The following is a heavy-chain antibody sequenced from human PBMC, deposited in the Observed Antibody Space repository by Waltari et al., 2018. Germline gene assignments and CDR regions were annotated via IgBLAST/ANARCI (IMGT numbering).Heavy chain of an antibody. CDR2: INPNSGGT. CDR3: ARVPRPYDSSGARRYFDY. CDR1: GYTFTGYY. V-gene: IGHV1-2*06. J-gene: IGHJ4*02. Sequence: QVQLVQSGAEVKKPGASVKVSCKASGYTFTGYYMHWVRLAPGQGLEWMGRINPNSGGTNYAQKFQGRVTMTRDTSISTAYMELSRLRSDDTAVYYCARVPRPYDSSGARRYFDYWGQGTLVTVSS. D-gene: IGHD3-22*01.